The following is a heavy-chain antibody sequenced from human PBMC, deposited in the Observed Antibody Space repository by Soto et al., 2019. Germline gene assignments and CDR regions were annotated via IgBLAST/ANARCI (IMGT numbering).Heavy chain of an antibody. CDR3: ARDHHYDSSGYHPFGYYFDY. CDR1: GFTFSSYA. Sequence: QVQLVESGGGVVQPGRSLRLSCAASGFTFSSYAMYWVRQAPGKGLEWVSLISYDGSKKYSADSVKGRFTISRDNSKNTLYLQINSLGSEDTAMYYCARDHHYDSSGYHPFGYYFDYWGQGTPVTVSS. D-gene: IGHD3-22*01. J-gene: IGHJ4*02. CDR2: ISYDGSKK. V-gene: IGHV3-30-3*01.